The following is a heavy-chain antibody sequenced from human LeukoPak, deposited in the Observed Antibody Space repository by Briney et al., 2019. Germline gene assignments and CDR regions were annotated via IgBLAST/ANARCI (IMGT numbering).Heavy chain of an antibody. CDR3: ARAPTTIETSDY. D-gene: IGHD5-12*01. V-gene: IGHV4-4*02. CDR2: IYHSGST. J-gene: IGHJ4*02. Sequence: SETLSLTCTVSGGSISSSNWWSWVRQPPGKGLEWIGEIYHSGSTNYNPSLKSRVTISVDKSKNQFSLKLSSVTAADTAVYYCARAPTTIETSDYWGQGTLVTVSS. CDR1: GGSISSSNW.